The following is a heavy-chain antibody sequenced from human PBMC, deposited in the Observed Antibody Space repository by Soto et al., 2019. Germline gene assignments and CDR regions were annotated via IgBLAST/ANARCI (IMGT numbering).Heavy chain of an antibody. CDR1: GFTFSDYY. CDR3: ARDPGRTLVIAAAGDADHYFDY. J-gene: IGHJ4*02. Sequence: GGSLRLSCAASGFTFSDYYMSWIRQAPGKGLEWVSYISSSSSYTNYADSVKGRFTISRDNAKNSLYLQMNSLKAEDTAVYYCARDPGRTLVIAAAGDADHYFDYWGQGTLVTVSS. V-gene: IGHV3-11*06. CDR2: ISSSSSYT. D-gene: IGHD6-13*01.